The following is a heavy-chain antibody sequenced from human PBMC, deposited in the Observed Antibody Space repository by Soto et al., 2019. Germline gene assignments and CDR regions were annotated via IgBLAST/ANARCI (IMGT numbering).Heavy chain of an antibody. CDR2: INHSGST. CDR3: ASLSFDFLSLDH. Sequence: SETLSLTCAVYGGSFSGYYWSWIRQPPGKGLEWIGEINHSGSTNYNPSLKSRVTISVDTSKNQFSLKLSSVTAADTAVYYCASLSFDFLSLDHWGQGTLVTVSS. CDR1: GGSFSGYY. J-gene: IGHJ4*02. V-gene: IGHV4-34*01. D-gene: IGHD3-9*01.